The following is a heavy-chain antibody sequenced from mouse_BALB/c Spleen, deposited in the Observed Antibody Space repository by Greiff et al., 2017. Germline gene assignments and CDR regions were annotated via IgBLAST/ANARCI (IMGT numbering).Heavy chain of an antibody. CDR3: EQARELCAMDA. V-gene: IGHV1-55*01. CDR2: IYPGSGST. Sequence: VQLQQPGAELVKPGTSVKLSCKASGYNFTSYWINWVKLRPGQGLEWIGDIYPGSGSTNYNEKFKSKATLTVDTSSSTAYMQLSSLASEDTALYTSEQARELCAMDAWGAGTSVTVSS. D-gene: IGHD1-3*01. CDR1: GYNFTSYW. J-gene: IGHJ4*01.